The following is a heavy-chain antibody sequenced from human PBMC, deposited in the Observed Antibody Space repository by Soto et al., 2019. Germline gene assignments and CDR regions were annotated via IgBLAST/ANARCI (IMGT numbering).Heavy chain of an antibody. V-gene: IGHV3-74*01. Sequence: AGGSLRLSCAASGFTFSNYWMHWVRQAPGKGLVCVSRISSDGSSTTFADSVKGRFTISRDNAKNTLYLQMNGLRAEDTAVYYCARAWGVPGPLYYYYGMDVWGQGTTVTVSS. CDR2: ISSDGSST. CDR1: GFTFSNYW. D-gene: IGHD2-2*01. CDR3: ARAWGVPGPLYYYYGMDV. J-gene: IGHJ6*02.